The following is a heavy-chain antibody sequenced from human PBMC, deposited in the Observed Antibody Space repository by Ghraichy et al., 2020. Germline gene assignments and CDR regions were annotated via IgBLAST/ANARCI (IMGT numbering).Heavy chain of an antibody. D-gene: IGHD4-23*01. V-gene: IGHV3-48*02. CDR3: ARASAVVRFYYYAGMDV. CDR1: GFTFSSYS. CDR2: ISSSSRNI. Sequence: GESLNISCVASGFTFSSYSMNWVRQSPGKGLEWVSHISSSSRNIFYADSVKGRFTISRDNAKNSLSLQMNSLRDEDTAVYYCARASAVVRFYYYAGMDVWGQGTTVTVSS. J-gene: IGHJ6*02.